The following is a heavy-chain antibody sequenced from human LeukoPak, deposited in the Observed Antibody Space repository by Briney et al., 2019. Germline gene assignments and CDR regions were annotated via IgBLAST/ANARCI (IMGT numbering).Heavy chain of an antibody. V-gene: IGHV3-73*01. Sequence: TGGSLRLSCAASGFTFSASAMHWVRQASGKGLEWVGRLRSKANSYATAYAASVKGRFTISRDDSKNTAYLQMNRLKTEDTAVYYCTRRYLLAAFDIWGQGTMVTVSS. CDR1: GFTFSASA. J-gene: IGHJ3*02. D-gene: IGHD2-21*01. CDR3: TRRYLLAAFDI. CDR2: LRSKANSYAT.